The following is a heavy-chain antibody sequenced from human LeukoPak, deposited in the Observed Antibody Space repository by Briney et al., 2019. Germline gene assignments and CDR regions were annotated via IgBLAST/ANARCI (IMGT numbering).Heavy chain of an antibody. V-gene: IGHV1-18*01. CDR3: ARVGFDYYDSSGYSAKYYFDY. Sequence: ASVKVSCKASGYTFTSYGISWVRQAPGQGLEWMGWISAYNGNTNYAQKLQGRVTMTTDTSTSTAYMELRSLRSDDTAVYYCARVGFDYYDSSGYSAKYYFDYWGQGTLVTVSP. D-gene: IGHD3-22*01. CDR1: GYTFTSYG. J-gene: IGHJ4*02. CDR2: ISAYNGNT.